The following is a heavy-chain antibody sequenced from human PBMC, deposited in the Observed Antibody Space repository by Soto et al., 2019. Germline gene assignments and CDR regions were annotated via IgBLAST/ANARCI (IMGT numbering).Heavy chain of an antibody. V-gene: IGHV3-49*04. D-gene: IGHD3-22*01. CDR1: GFTFGDYA. CDR2: IRSKAYGGTT. J-gene: IGHJ4*02. CDR3: TRERRITMMVVPLDY. Sequence: LRLSCTASGFTFGDYAMSWVRQAPGKGLEWVGFIRSKAYGGTTEYAASVKGRFTISRDDSKSIAYLQMNSLKTEDTAVYYCTRERRITMMVVPLDYWGQGTLVTVPS.